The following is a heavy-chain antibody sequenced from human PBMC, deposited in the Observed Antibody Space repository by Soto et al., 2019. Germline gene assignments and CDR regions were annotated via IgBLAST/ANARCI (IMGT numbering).Heavy chain of an antibody. J-gene: IGHJ4*02. Sequence: GGSLRLSCAASGFTFSSYSMNWVRQAPGKGLEWVSYISSSSSTIYYADSVKGRFTISRDNAKNSLYLQMNSLRAEDTAVYFCARDQGLLWFGELLVPQYFDYWGQGTLVTVSS. CDR2: ISSSSSTI. CDR3: ARDQGLLWFGELLVPQYFDY. D-gene: IGHD3-10*01. CDR1: GFTFSSYS. V-gene: IGHV3-48*01.